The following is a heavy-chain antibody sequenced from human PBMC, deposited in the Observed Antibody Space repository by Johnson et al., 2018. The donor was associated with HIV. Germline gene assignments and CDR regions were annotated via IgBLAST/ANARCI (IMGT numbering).Heavy chain of an antibody. V-gene: IGHV3-33*06. CDR3: AKDLFTEREDDVFDI. CDR1: GFTFSSYG. CDR2: IWYDGSNK. Sequence: QVQLVESGGGVVQPGRSLRLSCAASGFTFSSYGMHWVRQAPGKGLEWVAVIWYDGSNKYYADSVKGRFTISRDNSKNTLYLQMNSLRAEDTAVYYCAKDLFTEREDDVFDIWGQGTRVTVSS. J-gene: IGHJ3*02. D-gene: IGHD1-26*01.